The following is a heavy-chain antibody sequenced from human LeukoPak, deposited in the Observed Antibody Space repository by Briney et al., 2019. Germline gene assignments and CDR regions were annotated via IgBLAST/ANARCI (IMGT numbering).Heavy chain of an antibody. Sequence: TGGSLRLSCAASGFTFSSYAMSWVRQAPGKGLEWVSAISGSGGSTYYADSVKGRFTISRDNSKNTLYLQMNSLRAEDTAVYYCAVELRYFDWQLGTFDYWGQGTLVTVSS. D-gene: IGHD3-9*01. CDR3: AVELRYFDWQLGTFDY. CDR1: GFTFSSYA. V-gene: IGHV3-23*01. CDR2: ISGSGGST. J-gene: IGHJ4*02.